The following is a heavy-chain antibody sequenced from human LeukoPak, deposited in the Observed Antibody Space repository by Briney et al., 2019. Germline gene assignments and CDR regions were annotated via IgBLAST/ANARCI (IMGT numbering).Heavy chain of an antibody. Sequence: SETLSLTCTVSGGSISSGSYYWSWIRQPAGKGLEWIGRIYTSGSTNYNPSLKSRVTISVDTSKNQFSLKLSSVTAADAAVYYCARVRGYCSSTSCFGYYYYYMDVWGKGTTVTVSS. CDR1: GGSISSGSYY. J-gene: IGHJ6*03. D-gene: IGHD2-2*01. CDR2: IYTSGST. CDR3: ARVRGYCSSTSCFGYYYYYMDV. V-gene: IGHV4-61*02.